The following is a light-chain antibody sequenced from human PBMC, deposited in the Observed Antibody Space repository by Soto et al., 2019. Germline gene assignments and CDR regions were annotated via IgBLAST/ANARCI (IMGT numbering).Light chain of an antibody. CDR1: QSVTSS. V-gene: IGKV3-11*01. CDR3: QQRTTWPT. CDR2: DVS. Sequence: EIVLTQSPATLSLSPGDRATLSCRASQSVTSSLAWFQQKPGQAPRLRIYDVSRRATAIPARFSGSGSGTDFTRTISSLEPEDFAVYYCQQRTTWPTFGGGTKVEIK. J-gene: IGKJ4*01.